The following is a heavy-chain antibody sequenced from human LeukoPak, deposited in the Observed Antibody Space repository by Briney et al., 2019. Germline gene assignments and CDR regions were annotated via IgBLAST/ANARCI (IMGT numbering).Heavy chain of an antibody. J-gene: IGHJ4*02. D-gene: IGHD6-19*01. CDR1: GFTFSNYD. Sequence: GGSLRLSCAASGFTFSNYDMNWVRQAPGKGLEWVSFVSRSGSAIYYADSVKGRFTTSRNNAKNSLYLQMNSLRAEDTAVYYCAREGYRSGWAYFDNWGQGTLVTVSS. CDR2: VSRSGSAI. V-gene: IGHV3-48*03. CDR3: AREGYRSGWAYFDN.